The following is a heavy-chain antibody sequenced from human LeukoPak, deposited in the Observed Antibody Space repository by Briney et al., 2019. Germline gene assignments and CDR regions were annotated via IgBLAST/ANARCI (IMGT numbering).Heavy chain of an antibody. CDR1: GGSISSYY. CDR2: IYYSGST. V-gene: IGHV4-59*01. Sequence: SETLSLTCTVSGGSISSYYWSWVRQPPGKGLEWIGYIYYSGSTNYNPSLKSRVTISVDTSKNQFSLKLSSVTAADTAVYYCARDGRFPRRTFDIWGQGTMVTVSS. J-gene: IGHJ3*02. D-gene: IGHD3-3*01. CDR3: ARDGRFPRRTFDI.